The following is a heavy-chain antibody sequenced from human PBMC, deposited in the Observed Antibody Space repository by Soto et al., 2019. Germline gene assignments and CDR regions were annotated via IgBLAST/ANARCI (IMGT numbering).Heavy chain of an antibody. Sequence: QVQLQESGPGLVKPSETLSLTCTVSGGSISSYYWTWIRQPPGKGLEWIGYIYYSGSTNYNPSLKSRVTISVDTSKNLSSLKLSSVTAADTALYYCARRYGGNLDYWGQGALVTVSS. CDR1: GGSISSYY. J-gene: IGHJ4*02. V-gene: IGHV4-59*08. CDR3: ARRYGGNLDY. D-gene: IGHD2-15*01. CDR2: IYYSGST.